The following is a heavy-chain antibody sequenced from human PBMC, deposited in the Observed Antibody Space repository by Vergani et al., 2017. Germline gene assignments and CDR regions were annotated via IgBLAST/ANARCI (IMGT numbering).Heavy chain of an antibody. D-gene: IGHD4-17*01. Sequence: EVQLVESGGGLVQPGGSLRLSCAASGFTFSNYEMNWVRQAPGKGLEWVSYISSSGSTIYYADSVKGRFTISRDNAKNSLYLQMNSLRAEDTAVYYCAKAVTTVTRPFDYWGQGTLVTVSS. V-gene: IGHV3-48*03. CDR2: ISSSGSTI. CDR1: GFTFSNYE. J-gene: IGHJ4*02. CDR3: AKAVTTVTRPFDY.